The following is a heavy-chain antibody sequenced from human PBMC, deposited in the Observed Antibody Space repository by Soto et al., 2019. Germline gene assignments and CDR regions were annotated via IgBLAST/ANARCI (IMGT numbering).Heavy chain of an antibody. CDR1: GFTFSSYG. CDR3: AKDPAVAGTYYYGMDV. D-gene: IGHD6-19*01. Sequence: GGSLRLSCAASGFTFSSYGMHWVRQAPGKGLEWVAVISYDGSNKYYADSVKGRFTISRDNSKNTLYLQMNSLRAEDTAVYYCAKDPAVAGTYYYGMDVWGQGTTVTFSS. V-gene: IGHV3-30*18. J-gene: IGHJ6*02. CDR2: ISYDGSNK.